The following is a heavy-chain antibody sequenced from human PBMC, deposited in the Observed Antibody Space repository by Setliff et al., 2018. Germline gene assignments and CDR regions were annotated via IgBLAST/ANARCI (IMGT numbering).Heavy chain of an antibody. D-gene: IGHD5-12*01. J-gene: IGHJ3*02. CDR1: GVSISSYY. CDR3: VRDIYFYGGYATGLGAFDI. Sequence: TLSLTCNVSGVSISSYYWSWIRQPPGKGLESIGYIQKSGGTNYNPALKSRVTISVDTSTNQFSLKLRSVTAADTAVYYCVRDIYFYGGYATGLGAFDIWGQGTLVTVSS. CDR2: IQKSGGT. V-gene: IGHV4-59*01.